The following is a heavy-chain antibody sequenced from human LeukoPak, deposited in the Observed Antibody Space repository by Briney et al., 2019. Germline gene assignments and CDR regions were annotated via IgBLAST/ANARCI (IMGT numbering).Heavy chain of an antibody. V-gene: IGHV3-21*01. Sequence: PGGSLRLSCAASGFIFSSYSMNWVRQAPGKGLEVVSSISATGNYIYYADSVKGRFTISRDNAKNSLYLQMNSLRAEDTAVYYCARDRSGYTFDDWGQGTLVTVSS. D-gene: IGHD5-18*01. CDR3: ARDRSGYTFDD. CDR2: ISATGNYI. J-gene: IGHJ4*02. CDR1: GFIFSSYS.